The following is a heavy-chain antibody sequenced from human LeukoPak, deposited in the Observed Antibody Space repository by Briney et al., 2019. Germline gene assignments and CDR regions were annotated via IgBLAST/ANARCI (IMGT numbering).Heavy chain of an antibody. D-gene: IGHD1-26*01. V-gene: IGHV1-18*01. CDR3: ARVRPYSGSYAWTFDY. CDR1: GYTFTSYG. Sequence: GASVKVSCKASGYTFTSYGISWVRQAPGQGLEWMGWISAYNGNTNYAQKLQGRVTMTTDTSTSTAYMELRSLRSDDTAVYYCARVRPYSGSYAWTFDYWGQGTLVTVSS. J-gene: IGHJ4*02. CDR2: ISAYNGNT.